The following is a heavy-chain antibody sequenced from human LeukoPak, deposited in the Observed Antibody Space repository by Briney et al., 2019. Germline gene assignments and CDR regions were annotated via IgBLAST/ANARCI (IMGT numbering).Heavy chain of an antibody. Sequence: DTLSLTCTVSGGSGSSDSWSWIRQPPGQGLEWIGYISHGGSTHYPPPKSRVTISVDPSKSQLSLKLRSVTAADTAVYYCARRTRSFSYTYGDAYYYYYMDVWGKGTTVIVS. CDR2: ISHGGST. CDR3: ARRTRSFSYTYGDAYYYYYMDV. D-gene: IGHD5-18*01. V-gene: IGHV4-59*02. CDR1: GGSGSSDS. J-gene: IGHJ6*03.